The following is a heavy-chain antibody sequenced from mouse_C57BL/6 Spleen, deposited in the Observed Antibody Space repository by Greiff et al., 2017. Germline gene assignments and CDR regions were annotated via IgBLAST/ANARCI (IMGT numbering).Heavy chain of an antibody. CDR2: IWRGGST. V-gene: IGHV2-5*01. Sequence: VKLQQSGPGLVQPSQSLSITCTVSGFSLTSYGVHWVRQSPGKGLEWLGVIWRGGSTDYNAAFMSRLSITKDNSKSQVFFKMNRLQADDTAIYYCAKRDGYYDYAMDYWGQGTSVTVSS. CDR1: GFSLTSYG. D-gene: IGHD2-3*01. CDR3: AKRDGYYDYAMDY. J-gene: IGHJ4*01.